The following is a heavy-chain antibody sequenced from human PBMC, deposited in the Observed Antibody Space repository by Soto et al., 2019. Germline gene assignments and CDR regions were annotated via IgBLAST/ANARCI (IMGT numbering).Heavy chain of an antibody. D-gene: IGHD3-3*01. CDR1: GFTFSSYW. CDR2: VNQDGGAK. V-gene: IGHV3-7*01. CDR3: ARAAVRDAYIGD. J-gene: IGHJ4*02. Sequence: EVQLVESGGGLVQPGGSPRLSCAASGFTFSSYWMSWVRQAPGKGLEWVANVNQDGGAKNYVDSVKGRFTISRDNAKNSLYLQMNSLRAEDTAVYYCARAAVRDAYIGDWGQGTLVTVSS.